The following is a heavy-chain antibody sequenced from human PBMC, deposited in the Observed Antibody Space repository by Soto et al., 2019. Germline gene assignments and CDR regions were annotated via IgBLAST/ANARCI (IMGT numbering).Heavy chain of an antibody. Sequence: GGSLRLSCAASGFTFDDYAMHWVRQAPGKGLEWVSLISWDGGSTYYADSVKGRFTISRDNSKTSLYLQMNSLRAEDTALYYCAKDITTYYDLWSGYPNYYYGMDVWGQGTTVTVSS. J-gene: IGHJ6*02. CDR3: AKDITTYYDLWSGYPNYYYGMDV. CDR1: GFTFDDYA. V-gene: IGHV3-43D*03. CDR2: ISWDGGST. D-gene: IGHD3-3*01.